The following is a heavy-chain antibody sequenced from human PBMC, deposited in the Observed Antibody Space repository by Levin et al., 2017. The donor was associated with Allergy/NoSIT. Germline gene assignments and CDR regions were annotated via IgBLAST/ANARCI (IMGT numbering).Heavy chain of an antibody. J-gene: IGHJ6*03. CDR2: ISAYNGNT. V-gene: IGHV1-18*01. CDR3: ARVGIGFWGVEQKSWGYMDV. Sequence: GESLKISCKASGYNFTNYGISWVRQAPGQGLEWMGWISAYNGNTNYAQKFQGRVTMTIQTSTNTAYMELTSLSSDDTAVYYCARVGIGFWGVEQKSWGYMDVWGQGTTVTVSS. CDR1: GYNFTNYG. D-gene: IGHD3-3*01.